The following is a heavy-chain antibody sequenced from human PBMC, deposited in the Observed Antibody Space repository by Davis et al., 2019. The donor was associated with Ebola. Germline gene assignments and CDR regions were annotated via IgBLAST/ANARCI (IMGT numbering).Heavy chain of an antibody. CDR1: GYSFTSYW. CDR3: ARFTIFGVGQVDY. J-gene: IGHJ4*02. CDR2: IYPGDSDT. V-gene: IGHV5-51*01. Sequence: KVSCKGSGYSFTSYWIGWVRQMPGKGLEWMGIIYPGDSDTRYSPSFQGQVTISADKSISTAYLQWSSLKASDTAMYYCARFTIFGVGQVDYWGQGTLVTVSS. D-gene: IGHD3-3*01.